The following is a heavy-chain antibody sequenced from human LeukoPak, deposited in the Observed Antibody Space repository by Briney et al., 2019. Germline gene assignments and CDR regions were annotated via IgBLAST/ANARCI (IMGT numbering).Heavy chain of an antibody. V-gene: IGHV3-23*01. CDR1: GFTFSSDA. J-gene: IGHJ4*02. CDR3: AKDTNSYYYAPVDY. Sequence: GGSLRLSCAASGFTFSSDAMSGGPQAPGKGLEWVSAISVSGGSTYYTESVKGRVTISRDNSKTPLYLQMNSLRAEDTAVYYCAKDTNSYYYAPVDYWGQGSLVTAYS. CDR2: ISVSGGST. D-gene: IGHD3-10*01.